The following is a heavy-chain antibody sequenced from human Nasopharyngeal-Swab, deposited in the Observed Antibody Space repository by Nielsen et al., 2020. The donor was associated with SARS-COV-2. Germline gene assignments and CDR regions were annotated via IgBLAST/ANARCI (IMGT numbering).Heavy chain of an antibody. J-gene: IGHJ4*02. CDR2: INAGNGNT. CDR3: ARDYRRSYYGSGSYFD. V-gene: IGHV1-3*01. Sequence: ASVKVSCKASGYTFTSYAMHWVRQAPGQRLEWMGWINAGNGNTKYSQKFQGRVTITRDTSASTAYMELSSLRSEDTAVYYRARDYRRSYYGSGSYFDWGQGTLVTVSS. CDR1: GYTFTSYA. D-gene: IGHD3-10*01.